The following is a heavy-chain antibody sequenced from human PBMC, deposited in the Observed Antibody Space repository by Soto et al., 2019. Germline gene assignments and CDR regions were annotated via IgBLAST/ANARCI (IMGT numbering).Heavy chain of an antibody. J-gene: IGHJ4*02. CDR1: GGAISIGGYY. Sequence: SETLSLTCTVSGGAISIGGYYLSWIRQHPGKGLEWIGYSYYSGSTYYNPSLKSRVTISVDTSKNHFSLKLSSVTAADTAVSYCAIARVYCGGYCYFYYWGQGTRVTVSS. V-gene: IGHV4-31*03. D-gene: IGHD2-21*01. CDR2: SYYSGST. CDR3: AIARVYCGGYCYFYY.